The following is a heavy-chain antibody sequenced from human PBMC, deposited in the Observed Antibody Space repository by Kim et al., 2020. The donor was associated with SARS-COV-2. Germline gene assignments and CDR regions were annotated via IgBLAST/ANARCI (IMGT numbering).Heavy chain of an antibody. CDR3: ARIRGMGYCSSTSCYALYYYYGMDV. Sequence: SETLSLTCAVYGGSFSGYYWSWIRQPPGKGLEWIGEINHSGSTNYNPSLKSRVTISVDTSKNQFSLKLSSVTAADTAVYYCARIRGMGYCSSTSCYALYYYYGMDVWGQGTTVTVSS. D-gene: IGHD2-2*01. CDR2: INHSGST. CDR1: GGSFSGYY. J-gene: IGHJ6*02. V-gene: IGHV4-34*01.